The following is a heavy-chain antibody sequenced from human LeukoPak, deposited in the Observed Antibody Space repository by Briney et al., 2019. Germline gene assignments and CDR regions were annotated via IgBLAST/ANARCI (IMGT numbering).Heavy chain of an antibody. V-gene: IGHV1-46*01. D-gene: IGHD1-7*01. CDR2: INPSGGST. J-gene: IGHJ4*02. CDR3: ARDSSWNYVADY. Sequence: ASVKVPCKASGYTFTSYYMHWVRQAPGQGLEWMGIINPSGGSTSYAQKFQGRVTMTRDTSTSTVYMELSSLRSEDTAVYYCARDSSWNYVADYWGQGTLVTVSS. CDR1: GYTFTSYY.